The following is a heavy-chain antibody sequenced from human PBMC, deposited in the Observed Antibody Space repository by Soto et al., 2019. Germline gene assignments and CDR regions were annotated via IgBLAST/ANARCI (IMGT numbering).Heavy chain of an antibody. CDR1: GGSVSSSIYY. V-gene: IGHV4-39*01. CDR2: IYYSGST. D-gene: IGHD3-10*01. Sequence: SETLSLTCTVSGGSVSSSIYYWGWIRQPPRKGLEWIGSIYYSGSTYYNPSLKSRVTISLDTSKNQFSLRLNSVTAADAALYYCAAGDYSGSGTYYNGWFDSSGQGTLVTVSS. CDR3: AAGDYSGSGTYYNGWFDS. J-gene: IGHJ5*01.